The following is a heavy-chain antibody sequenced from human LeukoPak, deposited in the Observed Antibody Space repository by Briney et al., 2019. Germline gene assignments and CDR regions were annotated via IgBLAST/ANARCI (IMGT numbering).Heavy chain of an antibody. CDR1: GGSFSGYY. CDR2: INHSGST. CDR3: ASWGLRLGTFFDY. D-gene: IGHD5-12*01. Sequence: SETLSLTCAVYGGSFSGYYWSWIRQPPGKGLEWIGEINHSGSTNYNPSLKSRVTISVDTSKNQFSLKLSSVTAADTAVYYCASWGLRLGTFFDYWGQGTLVTVSS. V-gene: IGHV4-34*01. J-gene: IGHJ4*02.